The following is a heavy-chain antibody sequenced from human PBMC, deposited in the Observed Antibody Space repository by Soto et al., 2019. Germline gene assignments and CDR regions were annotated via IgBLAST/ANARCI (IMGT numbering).Heavy chain of an antibody. CDR1: GYTFTSYD. Sequence: ASVKVSCKASGYTFTSYDMHWVLQAPGQGLEWMGIINPSGGSTSYAQKSQGRVTMTRDTSTSTVYMELSSLRSEDTAVYYCARKGYSSSWYEGEFDPWGQGTLVTVSS. V-gene: IGHV1-46*01. CDR3: ARKGYSSSWYEGEFDP. D-gene: IGHD6-13*01. CDR2: INPSGGST. J-gene: IGHJ5*02.